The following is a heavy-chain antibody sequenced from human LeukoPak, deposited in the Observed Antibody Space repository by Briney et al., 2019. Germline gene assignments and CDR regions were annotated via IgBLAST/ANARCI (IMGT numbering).Heavy chain of an antibody. J-gene: IGHJ4*02. Sequence: SGGSLRLSCAASGFTFSSYNMNWVRQAPGKGLEWVSYISSTTGAIYYADSVKGRFTISRDNAKTSLYLQMNTLRAEDTAVYYCARHLSGVTGYTYGRGIDYWGQGTLVTVSS. CDR1: GFTFSSYN. D-gene: IGHD5-18*01. CDR2: ISSTTGAI. V-gene: IGHV3-48*04. CDR3: ARHLSGVTGYTYGRGIDY.